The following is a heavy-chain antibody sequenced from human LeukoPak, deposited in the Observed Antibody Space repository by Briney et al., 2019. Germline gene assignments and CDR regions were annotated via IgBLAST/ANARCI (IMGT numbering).Heavy chain of an antibody. CDR3: AKDIGSIAVAGSTIDY. D-gene: IGHD6-19*01. J-gene: IGHJ4*02. V-gene: IGHV3-21*04. CDR1: GFTFSSYS. Sequence: GGSLRFSCAASGFTFSSYSMNWVRQAPGKGLEWVSSISSSSSYIYYADSVKGRFTISRDNAKNSLYLQMNSLRAEDTALYYCAKDIGSIAVAGSTIDYWGQGTLVTVSS. CDR2: ISSSSSYI.